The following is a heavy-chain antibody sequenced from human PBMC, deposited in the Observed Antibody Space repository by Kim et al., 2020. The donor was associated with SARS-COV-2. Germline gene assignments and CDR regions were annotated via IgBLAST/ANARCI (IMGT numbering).Heavy chain of an antibody. Sequence: ASVKVSCKTFAYTFSTYGITWMRQAPGQGLEFMGWVNPNNGNTEYVQKFEGRVTMTTDIFTRTPYMHLWSLTYDDTAVYYCARGSAWPKIDYWGQGTLVT. V-gene: IGHV1-18*04. D-gene: IGHD6-25*01. J-gene: IGHJ4*02. CDR3: ARGSAWPKIDY. CDR1: AYTFSTYG. CDR2: VNPNNGNT.